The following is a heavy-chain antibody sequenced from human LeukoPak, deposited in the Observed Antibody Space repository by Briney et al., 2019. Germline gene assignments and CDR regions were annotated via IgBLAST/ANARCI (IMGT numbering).Heavy chain of an antibody. Sequence: ASVKVSSKASGGTFSSYDINWVRQATGQGLEGMGWINPNSGGTNYAPKFQGRVTITRATSISTAYMVMSRLRSDATAVYYCARVGASSSSELDYWGQGTLVTVSS. CDR3: ARVGASSSSELDY. J-gene: IGHJ4*02. CDR1: GGTFSSYD. V-gene: IGHV1-2*02. CDR2: INPNSGGT. D-gene: IGHD6-13*01.